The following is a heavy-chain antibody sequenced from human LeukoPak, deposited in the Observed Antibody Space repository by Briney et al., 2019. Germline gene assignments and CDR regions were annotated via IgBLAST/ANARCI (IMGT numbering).Heavy chain of an antibody. J-gene: IGHJ6*04. D-gene: IGHD3-10*02. V-gene: IGHV3-7*01. CDR3: AELGITMIGGV. CDR2: IEEYGSEI. Sequence: GGSLRLSCAASGFTFTSYWMGWVRQAPGKGLEWVANIEEYGSEIYYVDYVKGRFSISRDNAKNSLYLQMNSLRAEDTAVYYCAELGITMIGGVWGKGTTVTISS. CDR1: GFTFTSYW.